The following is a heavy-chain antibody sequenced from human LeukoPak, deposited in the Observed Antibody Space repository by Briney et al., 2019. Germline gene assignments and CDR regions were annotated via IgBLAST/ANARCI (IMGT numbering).Heavy chain of an antibody. D-gene: IGHD5-24*01. V-gene: IGHV4-34*01. CDR1: GGSFSGYY. CDR3: ARPMATISSMYAFDI. CDR2: INHSGST. Sequence: SETLSLTCAVYGGSFSGYYWSWIRQPPGKGLEWIGEINHSGSTNYNPSRKSRVTISVDTSKNQFSLKLSSVTAADTAVYYCARPMATISSMYAFDIWGQGTMVAVSS. J-gene: IGHJ3*02.